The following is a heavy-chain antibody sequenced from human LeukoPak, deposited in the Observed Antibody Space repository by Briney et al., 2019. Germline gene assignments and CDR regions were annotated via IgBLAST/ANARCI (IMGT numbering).Heavy chain of an antibody. J-gene: IGHJ4*02. CDR2: IYPADSDT. CDR3: ARPGGSEQWLTDY. CDR1: GYSFTTYW. D-gene: IGHD6-19*01. V-gene: IGHV5-51*01. Sequence: GESLKISCKSSGYSFTTYWIGWVRQMPGKGLEWMGIIYPADSDTRYSPSFQGQVTISADKSISTAYLQWSSLKASDTAMYYCARPGGSEQWLTDYWGQGTLVTVSS.